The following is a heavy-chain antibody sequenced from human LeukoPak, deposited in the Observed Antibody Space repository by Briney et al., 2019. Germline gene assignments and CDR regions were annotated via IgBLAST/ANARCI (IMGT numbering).Heavy chain of an antibody. Sequence: LPGGSLRLSCAASGFTFSTYTMSWVRQAPGKGLEWVSGISGSGGSTFYADSVQGRFTISRDNSKNTLYLQMNSLRAEDTAVYFCAKPSSSSWYEHWGQGTLVTVSS. CDR1: GFTFSTYT. D-gene: IGHD6-13*01. CDR2: ISGSGGST. J-gene: IGHJ5*02. V-gene: IGHV3-23*01. CDR3: AKPSSSSWYEH.